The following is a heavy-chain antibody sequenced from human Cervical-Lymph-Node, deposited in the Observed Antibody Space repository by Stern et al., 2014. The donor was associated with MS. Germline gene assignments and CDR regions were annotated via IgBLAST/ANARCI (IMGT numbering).Heavy chain of an antibody. V-gene: IGHV3-7*01. CDR3: ARTTTAAVRYFYGLDV. D-gene: IGHD6-13*01. CDR2: IKQDGSEK. Sequence: EVQLVESGGTLVQPGGSLRLSCGASGFMFSSYWMSWVRQAPGKGLELLASIKQDGSEKYSVDSVRGRFTISRDNAKNSLYLQMDSLRADDTAVYYCARTTTAAVRYFYGLDVWGQGTTVTVSS. J-gene: IGHJ6*02. CDR1: GFMFSSYW.